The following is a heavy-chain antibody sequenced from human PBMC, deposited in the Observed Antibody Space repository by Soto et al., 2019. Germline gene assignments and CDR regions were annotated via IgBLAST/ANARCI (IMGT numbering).Heavy chain of an antibody. Sequence: PGESLKISCKGSGYSFTSYWIGWVRQMPGKGLEWMGIIYPGDSDTRYSPSFQGQVTISADKSISTAYLQWSSLKASDTAMYYYARYPKPGYSYGFSAFDIWGQGTMVTVSS. CDR1: GYSFTSYW. D-gene: IGHD5-18*01. CDR2: IYPGDSDT. V-gene: IGHV5-51*01. CDR3: ARYPKPGYSYGFSAFDI. J-gene: IGHJ3*02.